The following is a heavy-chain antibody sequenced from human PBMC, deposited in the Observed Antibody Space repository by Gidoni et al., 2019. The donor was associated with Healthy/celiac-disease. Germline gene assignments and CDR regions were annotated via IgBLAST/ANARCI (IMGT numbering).Heavy chain of an antibody. V-gene: IGHV3-30*18. CDR2: ISYDGSNK. Sequence: QVQLVESGGGVVQPGRSLRLSCAASGFTFSSYGMHWVRQAPGKGLEWVAVISYDGSNKYYADSVKGRFTISRDNSKNTLYLQMNSLRAEDTAVYYCAKDALEMATIFDYWGQGTLVTVSS. CDR3: AKDALEMATIFDY. J-gene: IGHJ4*02. CDR1: GFTFSSYG. D-gene: IGHD5-12*01.